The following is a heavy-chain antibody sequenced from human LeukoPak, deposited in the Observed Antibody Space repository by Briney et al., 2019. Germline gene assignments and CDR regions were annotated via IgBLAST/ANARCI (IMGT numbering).Heavy chain of an antibody. D-gene: IGHD6-6*01. CDR1: GFNVTTTP. V-gene: IGHV3-53*01. CDR2: IYSGGGT. Sequence: GGSLRLSCTVSGFNVTTTPMTWVRQAPGRGLEWVSSIYSGGGTYYAEFVKGRFTISRDRSKNALYLQMNSLRVEDTAMFYCARLVYKWGQGTLVTVSS. J-gene: IGHJ4*02. CDR3: ARLVYK.